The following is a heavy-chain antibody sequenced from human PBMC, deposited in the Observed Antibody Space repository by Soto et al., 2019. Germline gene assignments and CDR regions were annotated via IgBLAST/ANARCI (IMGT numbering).Heavy chain of an antibody. D-gene: IGHD6-13*01. CDR2: IWYDGSNK. CDR1: GFTFSSYG. J-gene: IGHJ4*02. V-gene: IGHV3-33*01. Sequence: QVQLVESGGGVVQPGRSLRLSCAASGFTFSSYGMHWVRQAPGKGLEWVAVIWYDGSNKYYADSVKGRFTISRDNSKNTLYLQMNSLRAEDTAVYYCASGSSWYLSPFDYWGQGTLVPVSS. CDR3: ASGSSWYLSPFDY.